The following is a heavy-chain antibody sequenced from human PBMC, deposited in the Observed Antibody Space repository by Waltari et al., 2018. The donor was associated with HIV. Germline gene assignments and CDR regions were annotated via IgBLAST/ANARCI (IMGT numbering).Heavy chain of an antibody. J-gene: IGHJ4*02. D-gene: IGHD3-10*01. Sequence: QVQLVQSGTEVRNPGASVTVACRTSGYTFGAYNLHWVRQAPGEGLGWVGWINPGNGDKDYAQKFQGWVTMTKGTSSNTVYLTLNRLRSDDTAIYYCSRSESSTWANLDFWGQGTLVSVSS. CDR3: SRSESSTWANLDF. CDR2: INPGNGDK. CDR1: GYTFGAYN. V-gene: IGHV1-2*04.